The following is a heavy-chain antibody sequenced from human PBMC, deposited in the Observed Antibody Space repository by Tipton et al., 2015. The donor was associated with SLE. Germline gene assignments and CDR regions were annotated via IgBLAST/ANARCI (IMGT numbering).Heavy chain of an antibody. CDR2: IYYSGST. Sequence: TLSLTCTVSGGSINNYYWSWIRQPPGKGLEWIGYIYYSGSTNYNPSLKSRITISVDTSKNQFSLKLSSVTAADTAVYYCARDTGSDGYYYGMDVWGQGTTVTVSS. D-gene: IGHD4-17*01. V-gene: IGHV4-59*12. J-gene: IGHJ6*02. CDR3: ARDTGSDGYYYGMDV. CDR1: GGSINNYY.